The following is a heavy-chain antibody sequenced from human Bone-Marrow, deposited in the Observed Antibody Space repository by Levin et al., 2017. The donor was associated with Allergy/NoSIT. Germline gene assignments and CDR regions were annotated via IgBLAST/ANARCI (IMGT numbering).Heavy chain of an antibody. CDR2: INQNGDT. D-gene: IGHD2-15*01. CDR1: GGSLRGYY. V-gene: IGHV4-34*10. J-gene: IGHJ1*01. CDR3: AREVTATPAPYFEH. Sequence: SQTLSLTCSVSGGSLRGYYWSWIRHPPGKGLEWLGEINQNGDTKHNASLKSRLSISLDTSKNEVYLSLTSVTAADTGIYYCAREVTATPAPYFEHWGQGTQVTVSS.